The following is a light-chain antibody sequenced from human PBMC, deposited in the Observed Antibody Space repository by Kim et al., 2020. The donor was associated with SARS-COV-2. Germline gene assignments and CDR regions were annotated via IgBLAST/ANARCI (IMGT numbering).Light chain of an antibody. CDR1: NIGSKS. CDR2: YDS. V-gene: IGLV3-21*04. CDR3: QVWDSSSDHWV. Sequence: SYELTQPPSVSVAPGKTARITCGGNNIGSKSVHWYQQKPGQAPVLVIYYDSDRPSGIPERFSGSNSGNTANLTISRVEAGDEADYYCQVWDSSSDHWVFGGETQLTVL. J-gene: IGLJ3*02.